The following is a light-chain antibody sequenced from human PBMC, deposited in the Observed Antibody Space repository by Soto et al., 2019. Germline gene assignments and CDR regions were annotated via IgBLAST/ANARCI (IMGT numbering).Light chain of an antibody. V-gene: IGKV3-15*01. CDR1: QSVSSN. CDR3: QQYNNWPRT. Sequence: EIVMTQSPATLSVSPGERATLSCRASQSVSSNLAWYQQKPGQAPRLLIYGASTRATGIPARFSGSGSGTEFTLTISSLQSEDFAVYYCQQYNNWPRTVGKGTKVEIK. J-gene: IGKJ1*01. CDR2: GAS.